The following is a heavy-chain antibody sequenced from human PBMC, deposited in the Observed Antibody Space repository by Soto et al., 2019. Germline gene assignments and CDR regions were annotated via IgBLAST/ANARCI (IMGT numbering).Heavy chain of an antibody. CDR1: GLTFSNYA. V-gene: IGHV3-23*01. D-gene: IGHD6-6*01. J-gene: IGHJ5*02. Sequence: GGSLRLSCAASGLTFSNYAMNWVRQAPGKGLEWVSAISGSGGSTYYADSVKGGFTISRDSSKNTLYLQRNSMRAEDAAVYYCAKDSKPLYQLEIGVYLDPWGQGPLVPSSS. CDR2: ISGSGGST. CDR3: AKDSKPLYQLEIGVYLDP.